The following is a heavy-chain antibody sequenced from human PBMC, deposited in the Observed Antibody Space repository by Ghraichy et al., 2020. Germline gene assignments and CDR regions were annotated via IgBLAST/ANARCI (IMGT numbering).Heavy chain of an antibody. Sequence: GGSLRLSCAASGFTFDDYAMHWVRQAPGKGLEWVSLISGDGGSTYYADSVKGRFTISRDNSKNSLYLQMNSLRTEDTALYYCAKDIGVVTGPTWYYYGMDVWGQGTTVTVSS. CDR2: ISGDGGST. CDR1: GFTFDDYA. J-gene: IGHJ6*02. CDR3: AKDIGVVTGPTWYYYGMDV. D-gene: IGHD2-21*02. V-gene: IGHV3-43*02.